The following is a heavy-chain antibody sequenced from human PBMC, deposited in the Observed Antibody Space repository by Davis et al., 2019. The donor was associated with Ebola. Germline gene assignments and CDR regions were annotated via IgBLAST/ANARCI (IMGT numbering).Heavy chain of an antibody. CDR1: GFSFSGYT. CDR2: MKEDGSDE. Sequence: GESLKISCEASGFSFSGYTMTWVRQAPGKGLEWVAKMKEDGSDEHYVDSVKGRFTLSRDNAKNSLYLQMNSLRVDDTAVYYCARGGLSRLDHWGQGTVVTVSS. J-gene: IGHJ4*02. V-gene: IGHV3-7*01. D-gene: IGHD3-22*01. CDR3: ARGGLSRLDH.